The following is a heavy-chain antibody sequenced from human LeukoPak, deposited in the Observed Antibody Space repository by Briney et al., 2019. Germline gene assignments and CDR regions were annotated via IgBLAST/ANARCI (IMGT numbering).Heavy chain of an antibody. J-gene: IGHJ3*02. D-gene: IGHD1-26*01. CDR1: GLTVSNNY. CDR2: IYIGGGT. CDR3: GRHTSREAFDI. V-gene: IGHV3-53*01. Sequence: GGSLRLSCAASGLTVSNNYMSWVRQAPGKGLEWVSVIYIGGGTNYAVSVKGRFTISRDNSKNSLYLQMNSLRAEDTAVYYCGRHTSREAFDIWGQGTTVTVSS.